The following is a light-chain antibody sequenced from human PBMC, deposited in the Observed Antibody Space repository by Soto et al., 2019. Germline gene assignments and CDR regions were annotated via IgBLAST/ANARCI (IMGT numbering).Light chain of an antibody. Sequence: QSPATLSLSPGERATLSFRASQSIHTSLAWYQQKSGKPPRLVIYDSTLRANGVPDRFGGSRSGTEFTLTINSLEPEDFAVYYCQPRNVWPPIPFGQGTRLANK. CDR3: QPRNVWPPIP. CDR2: DST. CDR1: QSIHTS. V-gene: IGKV3-11*01. J-gene: IGKJ5*01.